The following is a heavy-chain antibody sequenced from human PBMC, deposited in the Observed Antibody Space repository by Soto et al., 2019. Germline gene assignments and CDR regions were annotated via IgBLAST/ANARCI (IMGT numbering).Heavy chain of an antibody. J-gene: IGHJ5*02. Sequence: SGPTLVNPTETLTLTCTFSGFSLSSGVGVGWVRQPPGKALEWLAVIYWDNDKRSSPSLKSRLTITKDTSKNQVFLTMTNMDPVDTATYYCSYIHWLARRRGLLAPWGPGTLVTVAS. D-gene: IGHD6-19*01. V-gene: IGHV2-5*02. CDR3: SYIHWLARRRGLLAP. CDR1: GFSLSSGVG. CDR2: IYWDNDK.